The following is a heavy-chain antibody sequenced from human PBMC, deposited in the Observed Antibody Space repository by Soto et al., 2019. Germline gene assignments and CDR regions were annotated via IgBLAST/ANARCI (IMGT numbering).Heavy chain of an antibody. D-gene: IGHD4-17*01. Sequence: PGGSLRLSCAASGFTFSAYWMHWVRQAPGKGLVWVSRINGDASRTNYADSVKGRFTISRDNAKNTVYLQMDSLRAEDTSVYYCARGVPEHYGSDSWGQGTLVTVSS. CDR2: INGDASRT. CDR1: GFTFSAYW. V-gene: IGHV3-74*01. CDR3: ARGVPEHYGSDS. J-gene: IGHJ4*02.